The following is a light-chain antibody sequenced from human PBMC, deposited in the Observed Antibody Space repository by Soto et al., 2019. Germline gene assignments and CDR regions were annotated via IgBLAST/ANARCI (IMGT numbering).Light chain of an antibody. J-gene: IGKJ4*01. CDR1: QSVSSSY. V-gene: IGKV3-20*01. CDR3: QQYGSSPLT. CDR2: GAS. Sequence: DIVLTQSPGTLSLSPGERATLSCRASQSVSSSYLAWYQQKPGQAPRLLIYGASIRATGIPDRFSGSGSGTDFTLTISRLEPEDFAVYYCQQYGSSPLTLGGGTKVALK.